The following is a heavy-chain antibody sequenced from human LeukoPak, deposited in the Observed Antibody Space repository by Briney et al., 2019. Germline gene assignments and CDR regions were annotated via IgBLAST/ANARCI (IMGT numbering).Heavy chain of an antibody. CDR1: AYTFTGYY. V-gene: IGHV1-2*02. D-gene: IGHD3-10*01. Sequence: ASVKVSCKASAYTFTGYYMHWVRQASGQGLEWMGWINPNSGDTHYAEKFQGRVTMTRDTSISTAYMGLSRLRSDDTAVYYCARAYGSGSYSDQYYFDYWGQGTLVTVSS. CDR2: INPNSGDT. J-gene: IGHJ4*02. CDR3: ARAYGSGSYSDQYYFDY.